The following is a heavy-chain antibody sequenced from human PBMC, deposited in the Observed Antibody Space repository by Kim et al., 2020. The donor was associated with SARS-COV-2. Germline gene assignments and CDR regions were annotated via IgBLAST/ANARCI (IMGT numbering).Heavy chain of an antibody. CDR1: GYSMSSGTHC. Sequence: SETLSLTCTVSGYSMSSGTHCWGWVRQPPGEGLEFIGIVTSTGNTHYNPSLKSRVTIARDTSNNRFSLKVTSVTAADTAIYYCTRLGDYSGEHYLDHWGQGTLVTVSS. D-gene: IGHD2-21*01. CDR3: TRLGDYSGEHYLDH. J-gene: IGHJ4*02. CDR2: VTSTGNT. V-gene: IGHV4-39*01.